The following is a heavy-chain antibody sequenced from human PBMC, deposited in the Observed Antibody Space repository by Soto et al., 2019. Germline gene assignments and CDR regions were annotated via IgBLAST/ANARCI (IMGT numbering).Heavy chain of an antibody. J-gene: IGHJ6*03. CDR2: FDPEDGET. V-gene: IGHV1-24*01. CDR1: GYTPTELS. D-gene: IGHD6-6*01. CDR3: AGSSSQGYYYMDV. Sequence: GASVKVSCKVSGYTPTELSMHWVRQAPGKGLEWMGGFDPEDGETIYAQKFQGRVTMTEDTSTDTAYMELSSLRSEDTAVYYCAGSSSQGYYYMDVWGKGTTVTVSS.